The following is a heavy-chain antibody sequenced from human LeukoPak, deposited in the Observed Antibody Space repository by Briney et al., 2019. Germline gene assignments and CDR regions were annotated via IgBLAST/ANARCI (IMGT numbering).Heavy chain of an antibody. J-gene: IGHJ3*02. CDR1: GFTFSTYG. D-gene: IGHD2-21*02. V-gene: IGHV3-30*18. Sequence: GRSLRLSCEASGFTFSTYGMHWVRQAPGKGLEWVAGTSYDGSNRVYTDSVKGRSTISRDNSKSTLYLQMNSLRPEDTAVYYCAKPRGGDSWAFDIWGQGTKVTVSS. CDR2: TSYDGSNR. CDR3: AKPRGGDSWAFDI.